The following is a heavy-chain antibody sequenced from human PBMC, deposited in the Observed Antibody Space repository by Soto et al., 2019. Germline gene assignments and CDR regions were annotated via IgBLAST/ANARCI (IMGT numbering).Heavy chain of an antibody. V-gene: IGHV1-69*12. Sequence: QVQLVQSGAEVKKPGSSVKVSCKASGGTFSRYAISWVRQAPGQGLEWMGGIIPIFGTANYAQKFQGRVTITADESTSTAYMELSSLRSEDTAVYYWARQPYGDYVRQDYYYYGMDVWGQGTTFTVAS. CDR3: ARQPYGDYVRQDYYYYGMDV. CDR1: GGTFSRYA. CDR2: IIPIFGTA. J-gene: IGHJ6*02. D-gene: IGHD4-17*01.